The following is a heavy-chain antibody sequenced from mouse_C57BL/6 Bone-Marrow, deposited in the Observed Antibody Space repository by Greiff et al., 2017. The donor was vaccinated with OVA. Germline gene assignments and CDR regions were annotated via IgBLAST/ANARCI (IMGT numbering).Heavy chain of an antibody. J-gene: IGHJ4*01. V-gene: IGHV1-72*01. CDR3: AREGFYDGQSVYYSAMDY. CDR2: IDPNSGGT. Sequence: QVQLKQPGAELVKPGASVKLSCKASGYTFTSYWMHWVKQRPGRGLEWIGRIDPNSGGTKYNEKFKSKATLTVDKPSSTAYMQLSSLTSEDSAVYYRAREGFYDGQSVYYSAMDYWGQGTSVTVSS. CDR1: GYTFTSYW. D-gene: IGHD2-3*01.